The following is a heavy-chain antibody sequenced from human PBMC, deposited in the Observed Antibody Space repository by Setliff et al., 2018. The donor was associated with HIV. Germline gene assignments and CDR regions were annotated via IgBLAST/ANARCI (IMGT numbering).Heavy chain of an antibody. CDR2: INTHTDSP. D-gene: IGHD1-7*01. CDR1: GYTFTDYA. V-gene: IGHV7-4-1*02. J-gene: IGHJ4*02. CDR3: ARITGTTR. Sequence: GASVKVSCKASGYTFTDYAINWVRQAPGQGLEWMGWINTHTDSPTYAQGFTGRFVFSVDTSITTAFLEISSLKAGDTAVYYCARITGTTRWGQGTLVTVSS.